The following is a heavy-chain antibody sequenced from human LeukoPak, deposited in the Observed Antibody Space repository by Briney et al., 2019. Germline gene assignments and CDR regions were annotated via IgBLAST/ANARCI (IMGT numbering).Heavy chain of an antibody. CDR3: ARDPETPPPSRGGDCPPAYAFDI. CDR2: IYYSGST. Sequence: SETLSLTCTVSGGSISSGGYYWRWIRQHPGKGLEWIGYIYYSGSTYYNPSLKSRVTISVDTSKNQFSLKLSSVTAADTAVYCCARDPETPPPSRGGDCPPAYAFDIWGQGTMVTVSS. J-gene: IGHJ3*02. CDR1: GGSISSGGYY. V-gene: IGHV4-31*03. D-gene: IGHD2-21*02.